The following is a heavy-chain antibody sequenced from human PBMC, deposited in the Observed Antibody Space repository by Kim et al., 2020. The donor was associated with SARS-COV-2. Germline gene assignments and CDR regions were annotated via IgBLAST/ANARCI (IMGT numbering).Heavy chain of an antibody. J-gene: IGHJ6*02. CDR3: ARDLRGYFDWLLSDPEPDYYYGMDV. CDR1: GGSISSYY. D-gene: IGHD3-9*01. Sequence: SETLSLTCTVSGGSISSYYWRCIRQPPGKGLEWIGHIYYSGSTNYNPSLKSRVTISVDTSKNQFSLKLSSVTAADTAVYYCARDLRGYFDWLLSDPEPDYYYGMDVWGQGSTVTVSS. CDR2: IYYSGST. V-gene: IGHV4-59*13.